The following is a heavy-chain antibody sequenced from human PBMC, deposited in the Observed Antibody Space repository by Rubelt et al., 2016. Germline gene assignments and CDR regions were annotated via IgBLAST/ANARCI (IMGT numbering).Heavy chain of an antibody. CDR1: GGSFSGYY. CDR3: ARVGCSSTSCYN. J-gene: IGHJ4*02. V-gene: IGHV4-34*01. D-gene: IGHD2-2*02. Sequence: QVQLQQWGAGLLKPSETLSLTCAVYGGSFSGYYWSWIRQPPGKGLEWIGEINHSGSTNYNPPLKSRVTISVDTSKNQVSLKLSSVTAADTAVYYCARVGCSSTSCYNWGQGTLVTVSS. CDR2: INHSGST.